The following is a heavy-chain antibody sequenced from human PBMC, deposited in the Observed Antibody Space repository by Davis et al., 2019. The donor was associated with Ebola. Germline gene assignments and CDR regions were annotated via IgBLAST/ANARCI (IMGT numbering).Heavy chain of an antibody. V-gene: IGHV3-33*06. J-gene: IGHJ6*04. CDR1: GFIFRNYV. CDR3: AKSGLSFGVVKYHYGMDV. D-gene: IGHD3-3*01. CDR2: IWYDGSNK. Sequence: GESLKISCETSGFIFRNYVMSWVRQAPGKGLEWLAVIWYDGSNKYYADSVKGRFTISRDNSKNTLYLQMNSLRAEDTAVYYCAKSGLSFGVVKYHYGMDVWGKGTTVTVSS.